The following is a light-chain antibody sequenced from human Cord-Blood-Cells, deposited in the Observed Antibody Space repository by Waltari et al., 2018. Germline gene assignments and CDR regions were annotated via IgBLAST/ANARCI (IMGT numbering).Light chain of an antibody. CDR2: DVS. V-gene: IGLV2-14*01. J-gene: IGLJ2*01. CDR1: SSDVGRYNY. Sequence: QSALTPPASVSGSPGQSPTTPCTGTSSDVGRYNYVTWYQQHPGKAPKPMIYDVSNRPSGVSNRFSGSKSGNTASLTISGLQAEDEADYYCSSYTSSSTLVFGGGTKLTVL. CDR3: SSYTSSSTLV.